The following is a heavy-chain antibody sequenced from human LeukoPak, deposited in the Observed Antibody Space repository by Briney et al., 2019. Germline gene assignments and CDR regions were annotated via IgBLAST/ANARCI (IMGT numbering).Heavy chain of an antibody. D-gene: IGHD2-2*01. J-gene: IGHJ4*02. Sequence: GGSLRLSCAASGFTFSSYGMHWVRQAPGKGLEWVAVIWYDGSNKYYADSVKGRFTISRDNSKNTLYLQMNSLRAEDTAVYYCAKYSAPYCSSTSCPLEIDYWGQGTLVTVSS. CDR2: IWYDGSNK. CDR1: GFTFSSYG. V-gene: IGHV3-33*06. CDR3: AKYSAPYCSSTSCPLEIDY.